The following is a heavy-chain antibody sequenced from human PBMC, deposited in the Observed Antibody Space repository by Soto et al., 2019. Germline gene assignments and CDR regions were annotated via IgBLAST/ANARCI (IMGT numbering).Heavy chain of an antibody. J-gene: IGHJ6*02. D-gene: IGHD4-17*01. Sequence: EVQLVESGGGWIQPGGSLRLSCAASGFTVSSNYMSWVRQAPGKGLDWVSILYSGGTTYYEDSVKGRFTISRNDSANTVYLQMNSLRVDDTAVYYCARDQSAAHDYGDYYGMDVWGHGTTVTVSS. CDR2: LYSGGTT. CDR3: ARDQSAAHDYGDYYGMDV. CDR1: GFTVSSNY. V-gene: IGHV3-53*01.